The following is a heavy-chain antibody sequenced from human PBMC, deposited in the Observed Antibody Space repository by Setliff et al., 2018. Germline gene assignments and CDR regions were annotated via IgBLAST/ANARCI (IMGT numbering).Heavy chain of an antibody. CDR3: ATRKSSGRLYYMDV. V-gene: IGHV4-59*01. CDR1: GGSITNFY. CDR2: IYSSGIT. Sequence: LSLTCTVSGGSITNFYWNWIRQSPGKGLEWIGYIYSSGITNYNPSLKSRLTMSVDTSKNQVSLRLSSVTAADTAVYYCATRKSSGRLYYMDVWGKGTTVTVSS. J-gene: IGHJ6*03. D-gene: IGHD1-26*01.